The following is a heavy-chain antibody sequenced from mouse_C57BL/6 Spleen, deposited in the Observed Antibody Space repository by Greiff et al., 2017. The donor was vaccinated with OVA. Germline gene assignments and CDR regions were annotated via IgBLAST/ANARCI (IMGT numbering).Heavy chain of an antibody. CDR1: GYSITSDY. J-gene: IGHJ4*01. D-gene: IGHD2-5*01. CDR3: ASFYSNYSSYAMDY. CDR2: ISYSGST. Sequence: EVQRVESGPGLAKPSQTLSLTCSVTGYSITSDYWNWLRKFPGNKLEYMGYISYSGSTYYNPSLKSRISITRDTSKNQYYLQLNSVTTEDTATYYCASFYSNYSSYAMDYWGQGTSVTVSS. V-gene: IGHV3-8*01.